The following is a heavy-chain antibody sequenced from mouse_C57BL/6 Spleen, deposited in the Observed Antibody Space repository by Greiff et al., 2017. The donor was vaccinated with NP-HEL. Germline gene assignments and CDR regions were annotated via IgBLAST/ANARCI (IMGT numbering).Heavy chain of an antibody. CDR1: GYTFTEYT. D-gene: IGHD2-1*01. J-gene: IGHJ2*01. V-gene: IGHV1-62-2*01. CDR2: FYPGSGSI. CDR3: ARHEEGVYYGNYMYYFDY. Sequence: QVQLQQSGAELVKPGASVKLSCKASGYTFTEYTIHWVQQRSGQGLEWIGWFYPGSGSIKYNEKFKDKATLTADKSSSTVYMELSRLTSEDSAVYFCARHEEGVYYGNYMYYFDYWGQGTTLTVSS.